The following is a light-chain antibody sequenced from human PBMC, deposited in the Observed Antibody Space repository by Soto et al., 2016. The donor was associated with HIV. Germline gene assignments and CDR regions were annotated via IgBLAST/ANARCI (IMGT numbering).Light chain of an antibody. J-gene: IGLJ3*02. V-gene: IGLV3-1*01. CDR1: KLGDKY. CDR2: QDN. CDR3: QAWDSSTLWV. Sequence: SYELTQPPSVSVSPGQTASITCSGDKLGDKYVCWYQQKPGQSPVLAIYQDNKRPSGIPERFSGSNSGNTATLTISGTQAMDEADYYCQAWDSSTLWVFGGGTKLTVL.